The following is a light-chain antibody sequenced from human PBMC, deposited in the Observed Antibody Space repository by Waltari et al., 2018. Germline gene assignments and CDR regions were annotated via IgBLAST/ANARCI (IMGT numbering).Light chain of an antibody. CDR2: GSS. CDR3: QHYVRLPVT. Sequence: EIVLTQSPGTLSLSQGERATLSCRASQSVSRVLAWYQQKPGQAPRLLIYGSSNRATGIPDRFSGSGSGTDFSLTISRLEPEDFAVYYCQHYVRLPVTFGQGTKVEIK. CDR1: QSVSRV. J-gene: IGKJ1*01. V-gene: IGKV3-20*01.